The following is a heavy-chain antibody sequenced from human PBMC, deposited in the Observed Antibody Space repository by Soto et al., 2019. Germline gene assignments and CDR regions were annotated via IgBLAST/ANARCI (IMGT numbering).Heavy chain of an antibody. CDR1: GFTFSSYA. Sequence: GGSLRISCAGCGFTFSSYAIHWVRQAPGKGLEWVAVISYDGSNKYYADSVKGRFTISRDNSKNTLYLQMNSLRAEDTAVYYCAKGKSGSPDKTYYFDYWGQGTLVTVSS. V-gene: IGHV3-30*18. J-gene: IGHJ4*02. CDR3: AKGKSGSPDKTYYFDY. D-gene: IGHD1-26*01. CDR2: ISYDGSNK.